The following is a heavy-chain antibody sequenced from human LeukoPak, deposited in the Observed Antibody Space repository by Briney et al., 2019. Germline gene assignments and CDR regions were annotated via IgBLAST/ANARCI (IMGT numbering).Heavy chain of an antibody. D-gene: IGHD2-15*01. CDR1: GYSIHSDYY. CDR2: IYHSGST. J-gene: IGHJ4*02. Sequence: SETLSLTCTVSGYSIHSDYYWGWIRQPPGKGLEWIGNIYHSGSTYYSPSLKSRVTISVDTSNQFSLKLSSVTAADTAVYYCANGYCSGGSCYALDYWGQGTLVTVSS. CDR3: ANGYCSGGSCYALDY. V-gene: IGHV4-38-2*02.